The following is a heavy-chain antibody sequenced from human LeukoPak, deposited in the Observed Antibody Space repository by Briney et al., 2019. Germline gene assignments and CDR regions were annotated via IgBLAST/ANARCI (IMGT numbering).Heavy chain of an antibody. CDR1: GFTFSDYY. Sequence: GGSLRLSCAASGFTFSDYYMSWIRQAPGKGLEWVSYISSSGSTIYYADSVKGRFTISRDNAKNSLYLQMNSLRAEDTAVYYCARGKLMVRGVISKYYFDYWGQGTLVTVSS. CDR2: ISSSGSTI. CDR3: ARGKLMVRGVISKYYFDY. V-gene: IGHV3-11*04. D-gene: IGHD3-10*01. J-gene: IGHJ4*02.